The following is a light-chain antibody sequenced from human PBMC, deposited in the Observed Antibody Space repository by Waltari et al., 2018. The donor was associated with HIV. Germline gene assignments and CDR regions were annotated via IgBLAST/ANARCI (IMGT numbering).Light chain of an antibody. Sequence: QSALTQPASVSGSPGQSIPIPCTGTSSDVGGYNHVPWYQQHPGKAPQRMIYYFSKRPAGVSNLFSGSKSGNTASLTISGRQAEDEADYYCSSYTRSSSRVVFGGGTKLTVL. J-gene: IGLJ2*01. CDR2: YFS. CDR1: SSDVGGYNH. CDR3: SSYTRSSSRVV. V-gene: IGLV2-14*03.